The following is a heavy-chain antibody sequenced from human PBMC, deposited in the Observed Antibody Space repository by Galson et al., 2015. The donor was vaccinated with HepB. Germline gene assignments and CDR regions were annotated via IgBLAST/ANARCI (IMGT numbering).Heavy chain of an antibody. CDR2: VYYSGST. V-gene: IGHV4-59*01. D-gene: IGHD3-10*01. Sequence: SETLSLTCSVSGGSISSYYWNWIRQPPGKGLEWIGFVYYSGSTNYNPSLKSRVTMSVDTSKNQFSLKLSSVTAADTAVYFCARGNSLFWFGEVSNFDYWGQGTLVSVSS. J-gene: IGHJ4*02. CDR1: GGSISSYY. CDR3: ARGNSLFWFGEVSNFDY.